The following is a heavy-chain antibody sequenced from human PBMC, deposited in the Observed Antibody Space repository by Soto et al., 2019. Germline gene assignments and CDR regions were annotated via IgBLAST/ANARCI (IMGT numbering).Heavy chain of an antibody. CDR2: IWYDGSNK. J-gene: IGHJ6*02. CDR3: ARDMWNTMVRSYYYYGMDV. CDR1: VFTFSSYG. V-gene: IGHV3-33*01. D-gene: IGHD3-10*01. Sequence: VRSLTLSCAASVFTFSSYGMHWFRQAPVNELEWVAVIWYDGSNKYYADSVKGRFTISRENSKNTLYLQMNSLRAEDTAVYYCARDMWNTMVRSYYYYGMDVWGQGITVTVSS.